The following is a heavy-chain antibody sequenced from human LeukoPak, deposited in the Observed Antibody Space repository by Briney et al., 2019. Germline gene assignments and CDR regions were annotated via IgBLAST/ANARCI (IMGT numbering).Heavy chain of an antibody. Sequence: SETLSLTCAVYGGSFSGYYWSWIRQPPGKGLEWIGEINHSGSTNYNPSLKSRVTISVDTSKNQFSLKLSSVTAADTAVYYCARRGWLGPYYMDVWGKGTTVTVSS. J-gene: IGHJ6*03. V-gene: IGHV4-34*01. CDR3: ARRGWLGPYYMDV. CDR2: INHSGST. CDR1: GGSFSGYY. D-gene: IGHD3-10*01.